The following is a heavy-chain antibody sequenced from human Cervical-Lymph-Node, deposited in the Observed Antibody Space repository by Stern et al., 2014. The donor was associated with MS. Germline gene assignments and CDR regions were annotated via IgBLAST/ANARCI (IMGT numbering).Heavy chain of an antibody. D-gene: IGHD5-18*01. CDR3: AREGMHTALDY. CDR2: ITTYNGNT. Sequence: QVQLVESGAEVKQPGASVKVYCKASGYTFTSYGISWVRQAPGQGLEWMGWITTYNGNTNYAQRLQGRVTMTTDTSTSTAYMELRSMRSDDTAVYYCAREGMHTALDYWGQGTLVTVSS. CDR1: GYTFTSYG. V-gene: IGHV1-18*01. J-gene: IGHJ4*02.